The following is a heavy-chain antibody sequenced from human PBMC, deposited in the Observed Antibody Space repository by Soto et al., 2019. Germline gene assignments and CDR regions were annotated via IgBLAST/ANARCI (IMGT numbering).Heavy chain of an antibody. D-gene: IGHD1-26*01. J-gene: IGHJ5*02. Sequence: EVQLLESGGGLVQPGGSLRLSCAASGFTFSSYAMSWVRQAPGKGLEWVSAISGSGGSTYYADSVKGRFTISRDNSKNTLYLQMNSLRAEDTAVYYRAKDPYSGSYFSWFDPWGQGTLVTVSS. CDR3: AKDPYSGSYFSWFDP. CDR1: GFTFSSYA. V-gene: IGHV3-23*01. CDR2: ISGSGGST.